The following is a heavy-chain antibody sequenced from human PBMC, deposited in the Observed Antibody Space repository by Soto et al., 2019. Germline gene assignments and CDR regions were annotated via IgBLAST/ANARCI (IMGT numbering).Heavy chain of an antibody. CDR3: ARAARARWLQLSY. CDR2: IKQDGSEK. Sequence: PGGSLRLSCAASGFTFSSYWMSWVRQAPGKGLEWVANIKQDGSEKYYVDSVKGRFTISRDNAKNSLYLQMNSLRAEDTAVYYCARAARARWLQLSYWGQGTLVTVSS. D-gene: IGHD5-12*01. J-gene: IGHJ4*02. CDR1: GFTFSSYW. V-gene: IGHV3-7*03.